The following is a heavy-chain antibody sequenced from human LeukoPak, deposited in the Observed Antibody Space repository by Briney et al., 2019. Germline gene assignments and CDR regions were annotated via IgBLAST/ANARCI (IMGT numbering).Heavy chain of an antibody. V-gene: IGHV4-39*07. Sequence: SETLSLTCTVSGVSISSSSYYWGWIRQPPGKGLEWIGSIYYSGSTNYNPSLKSRVTISVDTSKNQFSLKLSSVTAADTAVYYCARDPGSGDSSGDFDYWGQGTLVTVSS. J-gene: IGHJ4*02. CDR1: GVSISSSSYY. D-gene: IGHD3-10*01. CDR2: IYYSGST. CDR3: ARDPGSGDSSGDFDY.